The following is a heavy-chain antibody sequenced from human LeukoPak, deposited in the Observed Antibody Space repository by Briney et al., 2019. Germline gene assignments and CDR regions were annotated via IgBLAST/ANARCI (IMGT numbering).Heavy chain of an antibody. V-gene: IGHV3-7*01. CDR1: GFTFTTYW. CDR2: INQEGSEK. D-gene: IGHD2-15*01. CDR3: ARDHGEGYCSGGSCYSGY. Sequence: GGSLRLSCVASGFTFTTYWMTWVRQAPGKGLEWVATINQEGSEKNYVDSVRGRFTISRDNAKSTLYLQMNSLRAEDTAVYYCARDHGEGYCSGGSCYSGYWGQGTLVTVSS. J-gene: IGHJ4*02.